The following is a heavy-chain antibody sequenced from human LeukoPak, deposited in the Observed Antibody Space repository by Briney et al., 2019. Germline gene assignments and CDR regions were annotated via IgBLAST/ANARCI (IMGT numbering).Heavy chain of an antibody. V-gene: IGHV1-8*01. CDR2: MNPNSGNT. D-gene: IGHD6-19*01. CDR1: GYTFTSYD. CDR3: ARAPYSSGWYGYYYYYYYGMDV. Sequence: ASAKVSCKASGYTFTSYDINWVRQATGQGLEWMGWMNPNSGNTGYAQKFQGRVTMTRNTSISTAYMELSSLRSEDTAVYYCARAPYSSGWYGYYYYYYYGMDVWGQGTTVTVSS. J-gene: IGHJ6*02.